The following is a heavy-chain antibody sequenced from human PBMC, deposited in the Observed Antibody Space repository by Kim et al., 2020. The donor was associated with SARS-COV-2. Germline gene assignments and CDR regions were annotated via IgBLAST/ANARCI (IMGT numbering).Heavy chain of an antibody. V-gene: IGHV4-59*13. J-gene: IGHJ5*02. CDR3: ARDERDSSGWANWFDP. CDR2: IYYSGST. CDR1: GGSISSYY. D-gene: IGHD6-19*01. Sequence: SETLSLTCTVSGGSISSYYWSRIRQPPGKGLEWIGYIYYSGSTNYNPSLKSRVTISVDTSKNQFSLKLSSVTAADTAVYYCARDERDSSGWANWFDPWGQGTLVTVSS.